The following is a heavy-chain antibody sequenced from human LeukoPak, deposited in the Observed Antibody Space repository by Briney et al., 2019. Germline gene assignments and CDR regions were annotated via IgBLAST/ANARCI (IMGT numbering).Heavy chain of an antibody. V-gene: IGHV1-69*13. CDR1: GGTFSSYA. D-gene: IGHD4/OR15-4a*01. Sequence: ASVKVSCKASGGTFSSYAISWVRQAPGQGLEWMGGIIPIFGTANYAQKFQGRVTITADESTSTAYMELSSLRSEDTAVYYCARVPPPLLVRYYYYGMDVWGQGTTATVSS. J-gene: IGHJ6*02. CDR2: IIPIFGTA. CDR3: ARVPPPLLVRYYYYGMDV.